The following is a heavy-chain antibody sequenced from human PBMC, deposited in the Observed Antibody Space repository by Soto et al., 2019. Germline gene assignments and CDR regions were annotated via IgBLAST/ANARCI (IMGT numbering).Heavy chain of an antibody. Sequence: GGSLRLSCAASGFTFSSYGMHWVRQAPGKGLEWVAVISYDGSNKYYADSVKGRFPISRDNSKNTLYLQMNSLRAEDTAVYYCATDNFSDDYDDSGYSHNWFDPWGQGTLVTVSS. J-gene: IGHJ5*02. V-gene: IGHV3-30*03. CDR3: ATDNFSDDYDDSGYSHNWFDP. CDR2: ISYDGSNK. D-gene: IGHD5-12*01. CDR1: GFTFSSYG.